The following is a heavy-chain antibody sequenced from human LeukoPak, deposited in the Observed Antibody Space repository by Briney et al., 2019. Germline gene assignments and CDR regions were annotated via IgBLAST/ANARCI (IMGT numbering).Heavy chain of an antibody. Sequence: SETLSLTCAVYGGSFSGYYWTWIRQPPGKGLEWIGEINHSGSTNYNPSLKSRVTISVDKSKNQFSLKLSSVTAADTAVYYCASGSYYQTQFDYWGQGTLVTVSS. CDR3: ASGSYYQTQFDY. CDR1: GGSFSGYY. CDR2: INHSGST. D-gene: IGHD1-26*01. J-gene: IGHJ4*02. V-gene: IGHV4-34*01.